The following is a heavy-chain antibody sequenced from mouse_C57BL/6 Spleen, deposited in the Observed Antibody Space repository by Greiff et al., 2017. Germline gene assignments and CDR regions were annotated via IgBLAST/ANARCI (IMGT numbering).Heavy chain of an antibody. CDR2: ISSGGDYI. V-gene: IGHV5-9-1*02. D-gene: IGHD1-1*01. CDR3: TREGGYYGSSLLAY. CDR1: GFTFSSYA. Sequence: DVKLVESGAGLVKPGGSLKLSCAASGFTFSSYAMSWVRQTPEKRLEWVAYISSGGDYIYYADTVKGRFTISRDNARNTLYLQMSSLKSEDTAMYYGTREGGYYGSSLLAYWGQGTLVTVAA. J-gene: IGHJ3*01.